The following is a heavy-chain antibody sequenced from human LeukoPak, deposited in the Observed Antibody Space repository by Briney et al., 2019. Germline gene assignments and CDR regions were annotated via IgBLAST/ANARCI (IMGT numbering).Heavy chain of an antibody. CDR2: ISYDGNNE. D-gene: IGHD6-19*01. J-gene: IGHJ4*02. Sequence: GGSLRLSCAAAGLTFSSYAMHWVRQAPGKGLEWVAVISYDGNNEDYAESVRGRFTISRDNSKSTLYLQMNSLRPEDTAVYYCATSGYNIGWSQMDNWGQGTLVTVSS. CDR3: ATSGYNIGWSQMDN. CDR1: GLTFSSYA. V-gene: IGHV3-30*04.